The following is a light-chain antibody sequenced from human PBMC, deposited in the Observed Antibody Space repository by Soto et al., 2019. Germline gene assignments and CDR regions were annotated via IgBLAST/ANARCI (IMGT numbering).Light chain of an antibody. J-gene: IGLJ1*01. CDR2: DVS. CDR1: SSDVGGYNY. CDR3: SSYTSSSTLEGV. Sequence: QSALTQPASVSGSPGQSITIFCTGTSSDVGGYNYVSWYPQHPGKAPQLMIYDVSNRPSGVSNRFSGSNSGNTASLTISGLQAEDAADYSCSSYTSSSTLEGVFGTGTKLTVL. V-gene: IGLV2-14*01.